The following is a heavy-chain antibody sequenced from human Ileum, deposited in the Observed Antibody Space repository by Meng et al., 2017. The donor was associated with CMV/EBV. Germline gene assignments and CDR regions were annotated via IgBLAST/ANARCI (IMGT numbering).Heavy chain of an antibody. J-gene: IGHJ6*02. V-gene: IGHV1-2*02. CDR3: ARHGDYLDV. CDR1: GYTFTDNH. CDR2: LTPNTGGT. D-gene: IGHD4-17*01. Sequence: ASVKVSCKASGYTFTDNHLHWVRQAPGQGLEWMGWLTPNTGGTFYAQKFQGRVTMTGDTSISTGYMELRRLTSDDTAVYYCARHGDYLDVWGQGTTVTVSS.